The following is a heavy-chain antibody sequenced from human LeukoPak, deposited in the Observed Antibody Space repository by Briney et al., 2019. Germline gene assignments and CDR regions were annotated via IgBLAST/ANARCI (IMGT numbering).Heavy chain of an antibody. Sequence: GGSLRLSCAASGFTFSSYWMSWVRQSPRKGLEWVATIMQGGSEKYYVDSVKGRFTISRDNSKNTLYLQMNSLRAEDTAVYYCAKGIYSSGWSYFDYWGHGTLVTVSS. CDR3: AKGIYSSGWSYFDY. CDR2: IMQGGSEK. J-gene: IGHJ4*01. D-gene: IGHD6-19*01. CDR1: GFTFSSYW. V-gene: IGHV3-7*03.